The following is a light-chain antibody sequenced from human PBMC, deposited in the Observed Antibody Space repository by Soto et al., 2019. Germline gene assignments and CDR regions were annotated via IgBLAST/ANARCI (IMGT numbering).Light chain of an antibody. CDR1: QSVSSSY. J-gene: IGKJ4*01. CDR3: QQYGNSPPLT. CDR2: GVS. Sequence: EIVLTQSPGTLSLSPGERATLSCRASQSVSSSYLAWYQQKPGQAPRLLIHGVSSRATGIPDRFSGSGSGTDFTLTISRLEPEDFAVYYCQQYGNSPPLTFGGGTKVEIK. V-gene: IGKV3-20*01.